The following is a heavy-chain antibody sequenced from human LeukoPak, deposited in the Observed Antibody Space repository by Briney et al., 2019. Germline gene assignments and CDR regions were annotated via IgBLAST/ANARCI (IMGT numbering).Heavy chain of an antibody. V-gene: IGHV3-33*01. D-gene: IGHD2-15*01. Sequence: GGSLRLSCAALGFTFRSYGMHWVRQAPGKGLEWVAVIWYDGSNENYADSVKGRFTISRDNSKNTLYLQMNSLRVEDTAVYYCAREVEGLSNWGQGTLVTVSS. CDR3: AREVEGLSN. CDR2: IWYDGSNE. J-gene: IGHJ4*02. CDR1: GFTFRSYG.